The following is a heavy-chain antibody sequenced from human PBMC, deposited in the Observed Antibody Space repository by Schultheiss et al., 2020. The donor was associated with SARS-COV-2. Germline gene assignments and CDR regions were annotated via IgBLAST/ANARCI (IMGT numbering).Heavy chain of an antibody. D-gene: IGHD3-3*01. CDR3: ASSLTVFGVVKYYYGMDV. Sequence: SETLSLTCAVYGGTFDGYYWSWIRQPPGKGLEWIGEINHSGSTNYNPSLKSRVTISVDTSKNQFSLKLSSVTAADTAVYYCASSLTVFGVVKYYYGMDVWGQGATVTVSS. J-gene: IGHJ6*02. CDR1: GGTFDGYY. CDR2: INHSGST. V-gene: IGHV4-34*01.